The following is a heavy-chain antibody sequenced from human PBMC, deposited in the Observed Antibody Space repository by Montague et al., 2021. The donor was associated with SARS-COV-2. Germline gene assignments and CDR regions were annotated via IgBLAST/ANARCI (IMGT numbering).Heavy chain of an antibody. CDR3: ARHGSSGYFDWLGD. CDR1: GGSISSSSYY. J-gene: IGHJ4*02. Sequence: SETLSLTSTLSGGSISSSSYYWGWIRQPPGKGLEWIGSIYYSGSTYYNPSLKSRVTISVDTSKNQFSLKLSSVTAADTAVYYCARHGSSGYFDWLGDWGQGTLVTVSS. V-gene: IGHV4-39*01. D-gene: IGHD3-9*01. CDR2: IYYSGST.